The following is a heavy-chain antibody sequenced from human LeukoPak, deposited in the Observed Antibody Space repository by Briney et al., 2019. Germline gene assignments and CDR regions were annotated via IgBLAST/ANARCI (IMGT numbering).Heavy chain of an antibody. CDR3: AKDHRRPSFYDSSGYYDAFDI. J-gene: IGHJ3*02. Sequence: PVGTLRLSCTVSGVTVSINTMSWVRQAPGKGLGWVSFIYINNTHNSDSVNGRFTISRDNSKNTLYLQMNSLRAEDTAVYYCAKDHRRPSFYDSSGYYDAFDIWGQGTMVTVSS. CDR1: GVTVSINT. D-gene: IGHD3-22*01. CDR2: IYINNT. V-gene: IGHV3-53*01.